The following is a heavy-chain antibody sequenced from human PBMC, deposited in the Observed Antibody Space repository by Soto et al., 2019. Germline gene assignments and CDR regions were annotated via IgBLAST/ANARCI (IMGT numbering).Heavy chain of an antibody. J-gene: IGHJ3*02. CDR3: ARDTAPHGDYAGGAFDI. Sequence: GASVKVSCKASGYTFTSYGISWVRQAPGQGLEWMGWISAYNGNTNYAQKLQGRVTMTTDTSTSTAYMELRSLRSDDTAVYYCARDTAPHGDYAGGAFDIWGQGTMVTVSS. D-gene: IGHD4-17*01. CDR2: ISAYNGNT. V-gene: IGHV1-18*01. CDR1: GYTFTSYG.